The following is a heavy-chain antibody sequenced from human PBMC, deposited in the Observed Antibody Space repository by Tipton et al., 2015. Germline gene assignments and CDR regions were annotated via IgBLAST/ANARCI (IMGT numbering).Heavy chain of an antibody. CDR1: GDSISSGGYY. J-gene: IGHJ4*02. V-gene: IGHV4-31*03. CDR2: SYYSGST. Sequence: TLSLTCTVSGDSISSGGYYWSWSRQYPGKGLEWLGYSYYSGSTYYNPSLKSRLTISVDMSKNQFSLKLSSMTAADTAVYYCARVPFDYFDYWGQGILVTVSS. CDR3: ARVPFDYFDY.